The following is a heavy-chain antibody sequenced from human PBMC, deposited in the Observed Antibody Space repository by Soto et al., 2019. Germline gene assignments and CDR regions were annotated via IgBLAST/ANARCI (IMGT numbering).Heavy chain of an antibody. CDR1: GDTFTDYY. Sequence: QVQLVQSGAEVKKPGASVKVSCKASGDTFTDYYIHWVRQAPGQGLEWMGTVNPSGGHTTYAQHFLGRVTXTXXXSXXTHDRELTSLTSEDTAVYYCARGGHVVVVTAALDYWGQGTLVTVSS. CDR2: VNPSGGHT. D-gene: IGHD2-21*02. J-gene: IGHJ4*02. CDR3: ARGGHVVVVTAALDY. V-gene: IGHV1-46*01.